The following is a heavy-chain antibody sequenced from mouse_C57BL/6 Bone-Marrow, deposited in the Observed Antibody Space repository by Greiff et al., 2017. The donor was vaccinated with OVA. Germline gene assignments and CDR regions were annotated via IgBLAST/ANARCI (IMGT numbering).Heavy chain of an antibody. CDR3: ARPGSTVVATDY. CDR1: GYTFTSYW. V-gene: IGHV1-69*01. D-gene: IGHD1-1*01. J-gene: IGHJ2*01. Sequence: VQLQQPGAELVMPGASVKLSCKASGYTFTSYWMHWVKQRPGQGLEWIGEIDPSDSYTNYNQKFKGKSTLTVDKSSSTAYMQLSSLTSEDSAVYCCARPGSTVVATDYWGQGTTLTVSS. CDR2: IDPSDSYT.